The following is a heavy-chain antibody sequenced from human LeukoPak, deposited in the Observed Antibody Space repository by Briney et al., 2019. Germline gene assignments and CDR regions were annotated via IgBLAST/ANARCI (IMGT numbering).Heavy chain of an antibody. V-gene: IGHV4-38-2*01. CDR1: RFTFSDYY. CDR3: ARVSGSYPDAFDI. CDR2: IFYSGST. J-gene: IGHJ3*02. D-gene: IGHD1-26*01. Sequence: LRLSCAASRFTFSDYYMSWIRQPPGKGLEWIGSIFYSGSTYYNPSLKSRVTISVDTSKNQFSLKLSSVTAADTAVYYCARVSGSYPDAFDIWGQGTMVTVSS.